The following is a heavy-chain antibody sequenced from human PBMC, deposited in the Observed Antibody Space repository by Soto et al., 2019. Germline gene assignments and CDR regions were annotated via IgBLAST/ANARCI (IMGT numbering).Heavy chain of an antibody. CDR3: ARAGGPMIVVDTEAFDI. V-gene: IGHV1-69*12. D-gene: IGHD3-22*01. Sequence: QVQLVQSGAEVKKPGSSVKVSCKASGGTFSSYAISWVRQAPGQGLEWMGGIIPIFGTANYAQKFQGRVTITADESTSKAYMELSSLRSEDTAVYYCARAGGPMIVVDTEAFDIWGQGTMVTVSS. J-gene: IGHJ3*02. CDR2: IIPIFGTA. CDR1: GGTFSSYA.